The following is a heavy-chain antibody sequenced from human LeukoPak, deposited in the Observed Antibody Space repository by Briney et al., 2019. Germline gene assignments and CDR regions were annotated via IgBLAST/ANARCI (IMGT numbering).Heavy chain of an antibody. Sequence: ASVKVSCKASGYTFTRYYMHWVRQAPGQGLEWMGIINPSVGSASYSQKFQGRVTMTRDTSTSTVYMELSSLRSEDTAVYYCARDNSGGSTWWFDPWGQGTLVTVSS. D-gene: IGHD2-15*01. CDR1: GYTFTRYY. CDR2: INPSVGSA. J-gene: IGHJ5*02. V-gene: IGHV1-46*01. CDR3: ARDNSGGSTWWFDP.